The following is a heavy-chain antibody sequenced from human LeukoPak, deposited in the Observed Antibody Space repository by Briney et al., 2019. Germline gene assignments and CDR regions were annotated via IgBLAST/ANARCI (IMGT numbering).Heavy chain of an antibody. CDR2: IGAYNGNT. CDR3: AREADSSSWFLSPEGMDV. V-gene: IGHV1-18*01. CDR1: GYTFTSYG. Sequence: ASVKVSCKASGYTFTSYGISWVRQAPGQGLEWMGWIGAYNGNTNYAQKLQGRVTMTTDTSTSTAYMELRSLRSDDTAVYYCAREADSSSWFLSPEGMDVWGQGTTVTVSS. J-gene: IGHJ6*02. D-gene: IGHD6-13*01.